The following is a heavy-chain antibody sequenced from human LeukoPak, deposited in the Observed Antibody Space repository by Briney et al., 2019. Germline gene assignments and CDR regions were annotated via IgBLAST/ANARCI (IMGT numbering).Heavy chain of an antibody. Sequence: GGSPRLSCVASGLRFRSYAMNWVRQAPGKGLECISTISDDSSFTYYADSVKGRSAISRDDSKNTLYLQMNNLKVEDTAVYYCAKGRCSGVGCDSFHSWGQGALVTVSS. D-gene: IGHD2-15*01. V-gene: IGHV3-23*01. J-gene: IGHJ4*02. CDR2: ISDDSSFT. CDR1: GLRFRSYA. CDR3: AKGRCSGVGCDSFHS.